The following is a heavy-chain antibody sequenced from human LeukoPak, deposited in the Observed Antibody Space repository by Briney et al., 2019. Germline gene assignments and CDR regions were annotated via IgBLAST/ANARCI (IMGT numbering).Heavy chain of an antibody. CDR2: INHSGST. CDR3: ARDPDNLGYSRSWTDNWFDP. D-gene: IGHD6-13*01. CDR1: GGSFSGYY. Sequence: SETLSLTCAVYGGSFSGYYWSWIRQPPGKGLEWIGEINHSGSTNYNPSLKSRVTISVDTPKNQFSLKLSSVTAADTAVYYCARDPDNLGYSRSWTDNWFDPWGQGTLVTVSS. V-gene: IGHV4-34*01. J-gene: IGHJ5*02.